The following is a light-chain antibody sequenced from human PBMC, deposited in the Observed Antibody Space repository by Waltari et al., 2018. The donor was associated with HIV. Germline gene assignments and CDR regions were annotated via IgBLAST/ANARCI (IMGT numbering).Light chain of an antibody. Sequence: VLTQSPATLSVSQGETVTLSCRASQSVGRYLAWYQQKPGQPPRLLIHDASNRATGIPPRFSGLGSGTDFSLTISSLEREDVAVYFCQQRSNWPPITFGQGTRLEIK. CDR3: QQRSNWPPIT. J-gene: IGKJ5*01. V-gene: IGKV3-11*01. CDR1: QSVGRY. CDR2: DAS.